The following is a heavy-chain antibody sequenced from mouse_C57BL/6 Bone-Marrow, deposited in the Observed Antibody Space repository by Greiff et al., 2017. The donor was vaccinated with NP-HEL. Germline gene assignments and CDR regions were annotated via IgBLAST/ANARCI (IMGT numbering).Heavy chain of an antibody. D-gene: IGHD1-1*01. CDR1: GFSINSDCY. CDR2: TFSSGIT. CDR3: ARGGHYYGSSWAWFAY. V-gene: IGHV3-3*01. J-gene: IGHJ3*01. Sequence: EVQLVESGPSLVRPSQTLSLTCTVTGFSINSDCYWIWIRQFPGNKLEYIWYTFSSGITYYNPSLESRTYITRDTSKNQFSLKLSSVTTEDTATYYCARGGHYYGSSWAWFAYWGQGTLVTVSA.